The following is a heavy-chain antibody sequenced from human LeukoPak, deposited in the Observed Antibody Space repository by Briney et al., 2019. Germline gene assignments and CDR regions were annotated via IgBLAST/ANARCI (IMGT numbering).Heavy chain of an antibody. V-gene: IGHV4-4*07. J-gene: IGHJ4*02. CDR3: ARDSAPGDFDY. CDR2: IYSSGST. CDR1: GGSISSYY. Sequence: TSETLSLTCTVSGGSISSYYWSWIRQPAGKGLEWIGRIYSSGSTNYNPSLKSRVTMSVDTSKNQFSLKLTSVTAADTAVYYCARDSAPGDFDYWGQGTLVTVSS. D-gene: IGHD7-27*01.